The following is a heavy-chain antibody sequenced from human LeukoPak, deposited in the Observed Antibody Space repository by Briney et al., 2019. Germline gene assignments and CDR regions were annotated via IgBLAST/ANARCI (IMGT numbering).Heavy chain of an antibody. CDR2: INHSGST. Sequence: SETLSLTCAVYGGSFSGYYWSWIRQPPGKGLEWIGEINHSGSTNYNPSLKSRVTISVDTSKNQFSLKLSSVTAADTAVYYCARDWGSGSYYNRNWFDPWGQGTLVTVSS. CDR1: GGSFSGYY. V-gene: IGHV4-34*01. J-gene: IGHJ5*02. CDR3: ARDWGSGSYYNRNWFDP. D-gene: IGHD3-10*01.